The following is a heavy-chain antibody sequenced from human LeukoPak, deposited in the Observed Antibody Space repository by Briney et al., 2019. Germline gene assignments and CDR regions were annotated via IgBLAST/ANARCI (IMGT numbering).Heavy chain of an antibody. CDR3: ASGYGSGRRFDY. CDR2: IKQDGSEK. Sequence: GALRLSCASSGFTFSSYWMSWVRQAPGKGLEWVANIKQDGSEKYYVDSVKGRFTISRDNAKNSLHLQMNSLRAEDTAVYYCASGYGSGRRFDYWGQGTLVTVSS. CDR1: GFTFSSYW. V-gene: IGHV3-7*01. D-gene: IGHD3-10*01. J-gene: IGHJ4*02.